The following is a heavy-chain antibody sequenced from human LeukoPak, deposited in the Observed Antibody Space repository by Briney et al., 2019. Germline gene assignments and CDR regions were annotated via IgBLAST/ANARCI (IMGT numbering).Heavy chain of an antibody. CDR2: IHPSGGGT. D-gene: IGHD5-18*01. V-gene: IGHV1-46*01. CDR1: GYTFTDYY. CDR3: ARMAMDPAMVTNFFDL. J-gene: IGHJ4*02. Sequence: ASVRISCKASGYTFTDYYMYWVRQAPGQGPECMGVIHPSGGGTTYAQKFQGRVTLTKDTATSTVYIELSSLRSDDTAVYYCARMAMDPAMVTNFFDLWGQGTLLIVSA.